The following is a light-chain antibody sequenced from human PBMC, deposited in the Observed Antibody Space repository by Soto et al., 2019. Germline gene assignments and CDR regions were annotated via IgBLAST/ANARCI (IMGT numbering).Light chain of an antibody. Sequence: QSVLTQPPSASGTPGQRFTISCSGIISNIGSNYVYWYQQLPGTAPKLLIYRNNQRPSGVPDRFSGSKSGTSASLAISGLRSEDEADYYCAAWDDSLSVVFGGGTKLTVL. V-gene: IGLV1-47*01. CDR3: AAWDDSLSVV. CDR2: RNN. J-gene: IGLJ2*01. CDR1: ISNIGSNY.